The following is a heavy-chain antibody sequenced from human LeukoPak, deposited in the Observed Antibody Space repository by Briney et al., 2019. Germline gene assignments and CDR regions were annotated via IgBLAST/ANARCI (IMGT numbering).Heavy chain of an antibody. J-gene: IGHJ3*02. Sequence: GASVKVSCKASGYTFTDYYMHWVRQAPGQGLEWMGWINPNSGGTNYAQSFQGRVTMTRDTSISTAYMELSRLRSDETAVYYCARSEDSRDAFDIWGQGTMVTVSS. D-gene: IGHD3-22*01. V-gene: IGHV1-2*02. CDR3: ARSEDSRDAFDI. CDR1: GYTFTDYY. CDR2: INPNSGGT.